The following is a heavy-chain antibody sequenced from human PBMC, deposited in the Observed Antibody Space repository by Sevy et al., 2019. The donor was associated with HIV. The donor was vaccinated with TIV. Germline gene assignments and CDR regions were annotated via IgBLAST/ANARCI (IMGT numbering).Heavy chain of an antibody. Sequence: SETLSLTCTVSGYSISSGYYWGWIRQPPGKGLEWIGSIYHSGSTYYNPSLKSRVTISVDTSKNQFSLKLSSVTAADTAVYYCARQGGYSYGLGVKPYFDYWGQGTLVTVSS. CDR3: ARQGGYSYGLGVKPYFDY. D-gene: IGHD5-18*01. J-gene: IGHJ4*02. CDR1: GYSISSGYY. V-gene: IGHV4-38-2*02. CDR2: IYHSGST.